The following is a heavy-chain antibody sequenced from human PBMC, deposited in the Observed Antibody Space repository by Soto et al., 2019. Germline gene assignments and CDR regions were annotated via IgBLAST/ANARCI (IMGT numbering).Heavy chain of an antibody. Sequence: ASVKVSCKASGYTFTSYAMHWVRQAPGQRLEWMGWINAVNGNTKYSQKFQGRVTITRDTSASTAYMELSSLRSEDTAVYYCARGTPYSSSWYYFDYWGQGTLVTVSS. CDR1: GYTFTSYA. CDR3: ARGTPYSSSWYYFDY. CDR2: INAVNGNT. V-gene: IGHV1-3*01. J-gene: IGHJ4*02. D-gene: IGHD6-13*01.